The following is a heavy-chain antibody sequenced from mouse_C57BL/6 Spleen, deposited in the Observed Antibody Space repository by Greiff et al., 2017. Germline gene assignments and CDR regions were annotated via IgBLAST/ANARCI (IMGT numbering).Heavy chain of an antibody. D-gene: IGHD2-1*01. Sequence: VQLQQSVAELVRPGASVKLSCTASGFNIKNTSMPWVKQRPEQGLEWIGRIAPANGNTKYAPKFQGKATITADTASNTAYLQLSGLTSEYTAIYYCARSGNYYFDYWGQGTTLTVSS. V-gene: IGHV14-3*01. CDR2: IAPANGNT. CDR3: ARSGNYYFDY. J-gene: IGHJ2*01. CDR1: GFNIKNTS.